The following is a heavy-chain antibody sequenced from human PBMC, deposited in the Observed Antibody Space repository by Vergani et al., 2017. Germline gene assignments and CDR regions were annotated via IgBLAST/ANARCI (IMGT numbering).Heavy chain of an antibody. CDR3: SRSSVSRNPPDYFDN. V-gene: IGHV4-59*01. J-gene: IGHJ4*02. CDR2: VEDSGYF. Sequence: QVQLQESGPGLVRPSETLSLTCTVSGGSLSGYYWNWIRQTPGEGLEWIGYVEDSGYFNYNPSLKTRVPMSSDTSNNQFSLMLSSVTVADTAVYYCSRSSVSRNPPDYFDNWGQGTLVTVSS. D-gene: IGHD1-14*01. CDR1: GGSLSGYY.